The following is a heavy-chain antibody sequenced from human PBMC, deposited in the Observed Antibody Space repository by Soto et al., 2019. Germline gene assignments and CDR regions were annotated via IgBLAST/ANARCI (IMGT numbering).Heavy chain of an antibody. J-gene: IGHJ6*02. CDR2: ISSSSSTI. CDR1: GLTFCSSG. Sequence: GGSLRLSCAASGLTFCSSGVDWVRKAPGKGLEWVSYISSSSSTIYYADSVKGRFTISRDNAKNSLYLQMNSLRDEDTAVYYCARDLTADYGSGSYYNYYYYGMDVWGQGTTVTVSS. D-gene: IGHD3-10*01. V-gene: IGHV3-48*02. CDR3: ARDLTADYGSGSYYNYYYYGMDV.